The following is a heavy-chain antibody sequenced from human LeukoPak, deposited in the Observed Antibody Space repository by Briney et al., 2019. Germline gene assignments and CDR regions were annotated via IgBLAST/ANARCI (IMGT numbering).Heavy chain of an antibody. CDR3: ARGGYGSGSYNYFDY. V-gene: IGHV1-3*01. D-gene: IGHD3-10*01. CDR2: INAGNGNT. CDR1: GYTFTSYA. Sequence: ASVKVSCKASGYTFTSYAMHWVRQAPGQRLEWMGWINAGNGNTKYSQKFQGRVTITRDTSASTAYMELSSLRSEDTAVYYCARGGYGSGSYNYFDYWGQGTLVTASS. J-gene: IGHJ4*02.